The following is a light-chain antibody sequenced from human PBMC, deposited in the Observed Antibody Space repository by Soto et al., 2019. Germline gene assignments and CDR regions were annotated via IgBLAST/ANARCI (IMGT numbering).Light chain of an antibody. CDR1: QSVSTIY. J-gene: IGKJ5*01. V-gene: IGKV3-20*01. Sequence: EIVLTQSPGTTSLKPGERATLSCRASQSVSTIYLAWYQQKPGQAPRLLIYGPSSRATGIPDRFSGSGSGTDFTLTISRLEPEDFAVYYCQQYGSSPFTFGQGTRLEI. CDR3: QQYGSSPFT. CDR2: GPS.